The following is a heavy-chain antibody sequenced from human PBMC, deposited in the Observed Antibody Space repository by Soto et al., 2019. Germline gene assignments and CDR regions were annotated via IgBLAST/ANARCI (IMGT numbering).Heavy chain of an antibody. CDR1: GFAFSRSD. Sequence: QVHLVEAGGGVVQPGRSLRLSCAVSGFAFSRSDMHWVRQAPGKGLEWVAIISSDGGKKYYTDSVKGRFTVSRDNSKSTLDLHMSGLRAEDTATYFCATDSEDSSTYYHAYWGQGTLVTVSS. D-gene: IGHD3-22*01. V-gene: IGHV3-33*01. J-gene: IGHJ4*02. CDR2: ISSDGGKK. CDR3: ATDSEDSSTYYHAY.